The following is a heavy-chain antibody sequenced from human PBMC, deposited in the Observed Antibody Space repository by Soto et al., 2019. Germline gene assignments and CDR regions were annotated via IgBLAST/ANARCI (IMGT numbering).Heavy chain of an antibody. CDR2: VTYDETNS. CDR1: GFTLGSYS. J-gene: IGHJ5*02. V-gene: IGHV3-30-3*01. Sequence: VQLVESGGGVVQTGTSLRLSCAASGFTLGSYSMHWVRQAPGKGLEWVTLVTYDETNSYYADSVKGLFTISRDTSKNTLYLHMNSLSPEDTAVYYCARDRGEVLRYFQLDPWGQGTLVIVSS. CDR3: ARDRGEVLRYFQLDP. D-gene: IGHD3-9*01.